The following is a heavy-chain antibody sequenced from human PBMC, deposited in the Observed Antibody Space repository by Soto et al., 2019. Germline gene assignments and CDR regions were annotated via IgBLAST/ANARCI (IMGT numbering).Heavy chain of an antibody. J-gene: IGHJ3*02. Sequence: QITLKESGPPLVKPTQTLTLTCTFSGFSLSTSGVGVGWIRQPPGKALEWLALIYWDDDKRYSPPMKSRLTIPKDTSKNQVVLTMTNMDPVDTATYYCAHRQRYYYDSHDAFDIWGQGTMVTVSS. CDR3: AHRQRYYYDSHDAFDI. V-gene: IGHV2-5*02. CDR1: GFSLSTSGVG. D-gene: IGHD3-22*01. CDR2: IYWDDDK.